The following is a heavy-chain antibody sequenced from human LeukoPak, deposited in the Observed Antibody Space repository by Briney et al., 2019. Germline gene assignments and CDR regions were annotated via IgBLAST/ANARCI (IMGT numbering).Heavy chain of an antibody. Sequence: AGGSLRLSCAASGFTFSSYETNWVRQAPGKGLEWVSYTSSSGSTTYYADSVKGRFIISRDNAKNSLYLQINSLRAEDTAVYYCARRYCSSTSCTLDFWGQGALVTVSS. J-gene: IGHJ4*02. D-gene: IGHD2-2*01. V-gene: IGHV3-48*03. CDR2: TSSSGSTT. CDR1: GFTFSSYE. CDR3: ARRYCSSTSCTLDF.